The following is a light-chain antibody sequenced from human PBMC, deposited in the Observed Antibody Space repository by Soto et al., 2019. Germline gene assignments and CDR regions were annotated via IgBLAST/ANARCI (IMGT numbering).Light chain of an antibody. J-gene: IGLJ2*01. V-gene: IGLV2-23*02. Sequence: QSALTQPASVSGSPGQSITISCTGSSSDIGSHNLVSWYQQHPGEAPKLMIVEVNKRPSGVSDRFSGSKSGNTASLTISGLQAEDEANYYCYSYAGSATSLFGGGTKVTVL. CDR1: SSDIGSHNL. CDR3: YSYAGSATSL. CDR2: EVN.